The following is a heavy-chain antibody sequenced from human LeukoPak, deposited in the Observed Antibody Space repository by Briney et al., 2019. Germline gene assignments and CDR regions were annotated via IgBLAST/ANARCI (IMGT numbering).Heavy chain of an antibody. V-gene: IGHV1-18*01. J-gene: IGHJ4*02. D-gene: IGHD5-18*01. CDR3: ARDLLGGNSYGYFNLFGDCCANPLGY. CDR1: GYTFTSYG. Sequence: ASVKVSCKASGYTFTSYGISWVRQAPGQGLEWMGWISAYNGNTNYAQKLQGRVTMTTDTSTSTAYMELRSLRSDDTAVYYCARDLLGGNSYGYFNLFGDCCANPLGYWGQGTLVTVSS. CDR2: ISAYNGNT.